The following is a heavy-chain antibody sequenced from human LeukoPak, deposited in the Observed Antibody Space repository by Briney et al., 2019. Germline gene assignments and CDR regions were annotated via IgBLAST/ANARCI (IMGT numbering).Heavy chain of an antibody. V-gene: IGHV3-64D*06. J-gene: IGHJ4*02. CDR1: GFTFSNYP. CDR2: ISGNGANT. CDR3: AKGSYYDSSGSFYFDY. D-gene: IGHD3-22*01. Sequence: GGSLRLSCSASGFTFSNYPMHWVRQAPGKRLEYVSAISGNGANTYYADSVKGRFTISRDNSKNTLYFQMISLTPEDTAVYYCAKGSYYDSSGSFYFDYWGQGTLVTVSS.